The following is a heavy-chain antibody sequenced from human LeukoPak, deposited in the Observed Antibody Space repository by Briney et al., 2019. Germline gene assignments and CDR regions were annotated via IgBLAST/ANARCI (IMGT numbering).Heavy chain of an antibody. CDR3: ARKISGSYYGLDY. Sequence: GESLKISCKGSGYSFTNYWIGWVRQIPGKGLEWMGIVYPRDSDTRYSPSFQGQVTISADKSISTAYLQWGSLRASDTAIYYCARKISGSYYGLDYWGQGTLVTVSS. CDR1: GYSFTNYW. CDR2: VYPRDSDT. V-gene: IGHV5-51*01. D-gene: IGHD1-26*01. J-gene: IGHJ4*02.